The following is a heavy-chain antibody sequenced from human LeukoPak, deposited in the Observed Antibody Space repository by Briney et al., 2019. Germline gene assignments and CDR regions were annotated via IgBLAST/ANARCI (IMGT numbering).Heavy chain of an antibody. V-gene: IGHV3-43*01. CDR3: AKDHGDSGYYPVDY. CDR2: ISWDGGST. CDR1: GFTFDDYT. D-gene: IGHD3-22*01. Sequence: GGSLRLSCAASGFTFDDYTMHWVRQAPGKGLEWVSLISWDGGSTYYADSVKGRFTISRDNSKNSLYLQMNSLRAEDTAVYYCAKDHGDSGYYPVDYWGQGTLVTVSS. J-gene: IGHJ4*02.